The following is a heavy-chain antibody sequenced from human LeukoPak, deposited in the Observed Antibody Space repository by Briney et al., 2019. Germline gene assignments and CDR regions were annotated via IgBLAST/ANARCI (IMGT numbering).Heavy chain of an antibody. CDR2: IYYSGST. Sequence: PSETLSLTCTVSGGSISSYYWSWIRQPPGKGLEWIGYIYYSGSTNYNPSLKSRVTISVDTSKNQFSLKLSSVTPEDTAVYYCARGQLGALDYWGQGALVTVSS. V-gene: IGHV4-59*12. CDR1: GGSISSYY. CDR3: ARGQLGALDY. J-gene: IGHJ4*02. D-gene: IGHD1-26*01.